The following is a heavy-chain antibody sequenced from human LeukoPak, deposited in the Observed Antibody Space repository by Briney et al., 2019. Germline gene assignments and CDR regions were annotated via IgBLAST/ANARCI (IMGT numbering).Heavy chain of an antibody. CDR1: GGSINDYY. J-gene: IGHJ4*02. V-gene: IGHV4-59*01. CDR2: IYYSGST. CDR3: ARGGSYRSFDY. D-gene: IGHD3-16*02. Sequence: SETLSLTCTASGGSINDYYWNWIRQPPGKGLEWIGYIYYSGSTNYNPSLKSRVTISVDTSKNQFSLKLSSVTAADTAVYYCARGGSYRSFDYWGQGTLVTVSS.